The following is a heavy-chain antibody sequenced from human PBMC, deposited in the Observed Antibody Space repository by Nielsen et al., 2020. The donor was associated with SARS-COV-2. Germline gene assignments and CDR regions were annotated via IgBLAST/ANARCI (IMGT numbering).Heavy chain of an antibody. V-gene: IGHV3-30*04. Sequence: GESLKISCAASGFTFGSYAMHWVRQAPGKGLEWVTVISYDGSAEYYAGSVKGRFTISRDNSKNTLYLQMNSPRAEDTAVYYCARGQGRASSSYGAFDIWGQGTMVTVSS. CDR1: GFTFGSYA. CDR3: ARGQGRASSSYGAFDI. J-gene: IGHJ3*02. D-gene: IGHD6-6*01. CDR2: ISYDGSAE.